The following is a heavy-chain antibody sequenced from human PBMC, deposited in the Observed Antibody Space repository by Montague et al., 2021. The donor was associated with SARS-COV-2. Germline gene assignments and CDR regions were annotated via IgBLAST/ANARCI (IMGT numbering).Heavy chain of an antibody. CDR3: AREFRIELWQTNWYFGL. V-gene: IGHV4-59*11. CDR1: GGSISGHY. CDR2: FDHSGNT. D-gene: IGHD3-16*01. J-gene: IGHJ2*01. Sequence: SETLSLTCSVSGGSISGHYWSWIRQPPGKGLEWIGNFDHSGNTKYNPSLKSRATISVDTPKNQFALRLSSVTAADTAVYYCAREFRIELWQTNWYFGLWGRGTLVTVSS.